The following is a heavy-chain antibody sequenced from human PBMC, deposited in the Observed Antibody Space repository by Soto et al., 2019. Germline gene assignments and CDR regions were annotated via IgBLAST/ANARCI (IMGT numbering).Heavy chain of an antibody. CDR2: ISYDGSNT. D-gene: IGHD1-26*01. V-gene: IGHV3-30*18. Sequence: QVQLVESRGGVVQPGRSLRLSCVASGFTVSSYGMHWVRQAPGKGLQWVAIISYDGSNTYCADSVKGRFTISRDNSKNTLYLQMNSLRAEDTSVYYCAKEGGLSGSYYISSSYYFDYWGQGTLVTVSS. CDR1: GFTVSSYG. CDR3: AKEGGLSGSYYISSSYYFDY. J-gene: IGHJ4*02.